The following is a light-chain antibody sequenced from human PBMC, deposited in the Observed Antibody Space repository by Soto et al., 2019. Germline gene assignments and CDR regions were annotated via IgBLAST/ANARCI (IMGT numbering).Light chain of an antibody. V-gene: IGKV2-28*01. J-gene: IGKJ5*01. Sequence: DIVMTQSPLSLPVTPGEPASISCRSSQSLLHSNGYNYLDWYLQKPWQSPQLLIYLGSNLASGVHDRFSGSVSGTDFTLKISRVEAEHVGFYYCMQALQTPLFGQGTRLEIK. CDR1: QSLLHSNGYNY. CDR2: LGS. CDR3: MQALQTPL.